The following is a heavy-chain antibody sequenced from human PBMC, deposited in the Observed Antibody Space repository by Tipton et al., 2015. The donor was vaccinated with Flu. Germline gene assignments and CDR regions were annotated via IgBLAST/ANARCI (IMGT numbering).Heavy chain of an antibody. CDR1: GGSISSGGAY. J-gene: IGHJ4*02. CDR3: ARMPARSGDY. CDR2: IYHSGST. D-gene: IGHD6-25*01. V-gene: IGHV4-39*07. Sequence: TLSLTCTVSGGSISSGGAYWSWIRQHPGKGLEWIGSIYHSGSTYYNPSLKSRVTISVDTSKNQFSLKLSSVTAADTAVYYCARMPARSGDYWGQGTLVTVSS.